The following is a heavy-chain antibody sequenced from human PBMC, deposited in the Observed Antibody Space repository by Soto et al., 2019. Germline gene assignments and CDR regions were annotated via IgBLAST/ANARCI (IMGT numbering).Heavy chain of an antibody. D-gene: IGHD3-16*02. Sequence: EVQLVESGGGLVQPGGSLRLSCAASGFTFSSYSMNWVRQAPGKGLEWVSYISSSSSTIYYADSVKGRFTISRDNAKNSLYLQMNSLRDEDTAVYYCATLRGYYDYVWGSYRYPFDYWGQGTLVTVSS. CDR1: GFTFSSYS. V-gene: IGHV3-48*02. CDR2: ISSSSSTI. J-gene: IGHJ4*02. CDR3: ATLRGYYDYVWGSYRYPFDY.